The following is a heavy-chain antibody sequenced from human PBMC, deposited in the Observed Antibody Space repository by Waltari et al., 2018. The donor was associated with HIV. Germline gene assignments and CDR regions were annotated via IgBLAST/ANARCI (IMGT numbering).Heavy chain of an antibody. Sequence: EVQVVESGGGLVQPGGSLRLSCAPSGFPFSTYEMNWVRQAPGKGLEWVSYISSSGSTIYYADSVKGRFTISRDNAKNSLYLQMNSLRAEDTAVYFCARDGSSYYGLDYWGRGTLVTVSS. CDR1: GFPFSTYE. J-gene: IGHJ4*02. CDR2: ISSSGSTI. CDR3: ARDGSSYYGLDY. D-gene: IGHD1-26*01. V-gene: IGHV3-48*03.